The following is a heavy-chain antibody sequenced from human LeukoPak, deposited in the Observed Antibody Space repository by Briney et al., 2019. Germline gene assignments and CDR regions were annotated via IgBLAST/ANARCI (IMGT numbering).Heavy chain of an antibody. Sequence: SETLSLTCTVSGGSISGYYWTWIRQPPGKGLEWIGYIYYSGSTNYNPSLKSRVTISVDTSRNHFSLKLISVTAADTAVYYCGRLGYNSGWPDYWGQGTLVTVSS. V-gene: IGHV4-59*08. J-gene: IGHJ4*02. D-gene: IGHD6-19*01. CDR3: GRLGYNSGWPDY. CDR1: GGSISGYY. CDR2: IYYSGST.